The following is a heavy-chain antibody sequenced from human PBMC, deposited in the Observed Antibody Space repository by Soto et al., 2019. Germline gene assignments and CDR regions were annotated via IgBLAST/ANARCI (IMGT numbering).Heavy chain of an antibody. V-gene: IGHV4-34*01. CDR2: INHSGST. Sequence: PSETLSLTCAVYGGSFSGYYWSWIRQPPGKGLEWIGEINHSGSTNYNPSLKSRVTISVDTSKNQFSLKLSSVTAADTAVYYCARGPKRVAAAGRYYFDYWGQGTLVTVSS. J-gene: IGHJ4*02. CDR3: ARGPKRVAAAGRYYFDY. D-gene: IGHD6-13*01. CDR1: GGSFSGYY.